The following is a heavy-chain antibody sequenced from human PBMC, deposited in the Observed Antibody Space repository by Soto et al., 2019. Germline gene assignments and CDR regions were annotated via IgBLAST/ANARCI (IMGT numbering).Heavy chain of an antibody. V-gene: IGHV3-66*01. D-gene: IGHD3-3*01. CDR2: IYSGGST. J-gene: IGHJ3*02. CDR1: GFTVSSNY. CDR3: ARDRSTIYAFDI. Sequence: EVQLVESGGGLVQPGGSLRLSCAASGFTVSSNYMSWVRQAPGKELEWVSVIYSGGSTYYADSVKGRFTISRDNSKNTLYLQMNSLRAEDTAVYYCARDRSTIYAFDIWGQGTMVTVSS.